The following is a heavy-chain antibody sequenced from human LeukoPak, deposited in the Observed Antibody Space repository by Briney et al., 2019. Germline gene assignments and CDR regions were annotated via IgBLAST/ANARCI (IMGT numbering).Heavy chain of an antibody. CDR2: IIPILGIA. J-gene: IGHJ5*02. V-gene: IGHV1-69*10. Sequence: ASVKVSCKASGGTFSSYAISWVRQAPGQGLEWMGGIIPILGIANYAQKFQGRVTITADKSTSTAYMELSSLRSEDTAVYYCARGTSSTPHYDILTGPRGWFDPWGQGTLVTVSS. CDR1: GGTFSSYA. CDR3: ARGTSSTPHYDILTGPRGWFDP. D-gene: IGHD3-9*01.